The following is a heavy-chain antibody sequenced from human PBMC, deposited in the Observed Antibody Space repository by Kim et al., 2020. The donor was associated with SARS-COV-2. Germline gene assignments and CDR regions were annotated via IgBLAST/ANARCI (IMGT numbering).Heavy chain of an antibody. Sequence: SETLSLTCAVYGGSFSGYYWSWIRQPPGKGLEWIGEINHSGSTNYNPSLKSRVTISVDTSKNQFSLKLSSVTAADTAVYYCARTRSGSYYKRFHYYYGMDVWGQGTTVTVSS. V-gene: IGHV4-34*01. J-gene: IGHJ6*02. CDR2: INHSGST. CDR3: ARTRSGSYYKRFHYYYGMDV. D-gene: IGHD3-10*01. CDR1: GGSFSGYY.